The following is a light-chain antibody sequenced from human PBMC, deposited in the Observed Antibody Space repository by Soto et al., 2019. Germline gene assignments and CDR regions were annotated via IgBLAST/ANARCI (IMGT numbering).Light chain of an antibody. V-gene: IGKV3-15*01. J-gene: IGKJ2*01. CDR1: QSAGRN. Sequence: EIVMTQSPVALSVSPGESAALSCRASQSAGRNFAWYQQRPGQAPRVLIYGTSTRATGVPARFSGSGSGTDFTRTISSLQSEDFAVSYCQQYNKWPYTFGQGTRLEIK. CDR3: QQYNKWPYT. CDR2: GTS.